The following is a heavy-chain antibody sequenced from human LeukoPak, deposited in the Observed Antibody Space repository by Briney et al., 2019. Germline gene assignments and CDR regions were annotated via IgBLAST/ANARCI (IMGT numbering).Heavy chain of an antibody. V-gene: IGHV3-7*01. J-gene: IGHJ2*01. Sequence: PGGSLRLSCAASGFTFSSYWMSWVRQAPGKGLEWVANIKQDGSEKYYVDSVKGRFTISRDNAKNSLYLQMNSLRAEDTAVYYCARGIVGATSWYFDLWGRGTLVTVSS. D-gene: IGHD1-26*01. CDR3: ARGIVGATSWYFDL. CDR1: GFTFSSYW. CDR2: IKQDGSEK.